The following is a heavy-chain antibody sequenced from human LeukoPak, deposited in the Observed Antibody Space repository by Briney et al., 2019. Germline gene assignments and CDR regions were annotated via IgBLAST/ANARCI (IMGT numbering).Heavy chain of an antibody. J-gene: IGHJ4*02. V-gene: IGHV3-30*03. CDR2: ITYDGYYK. CDR3: ARDLSPVVRASPMGY. Sequence: GGSLRLSCAASGFTFRNYWMHWVRQAPGKGLEWVALITYDGYYKYYSDSVKGRFTISSDTSKNTLYLQMNCLRAEDTAVYYCARDLSPVVRASPMGYWGQGAPVTVSS. CDR1: GFTFRNYW. D-gene: IGHD3-10*01.